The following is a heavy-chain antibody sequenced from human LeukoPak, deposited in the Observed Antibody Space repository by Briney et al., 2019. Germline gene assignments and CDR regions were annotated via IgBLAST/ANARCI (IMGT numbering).Heavy chain of an antibody. D-gene: IGHD1-1*01. Sequence: GGSLRLSCAASGFTFSSYAMSWVRQAPGKGLEWVAYVSGSGVGTYYADSVRGRFTTSRDNSENTLYLQMNSLRAEDTAVYYCAKSGFRESERRSWFDPWGQGTLVTVSS. J-gene: IGHJ5*02. CDR3: AKSGFRESERRSWFDP. CDR1: GFTFSSYA. CDR2: VSGSGVGT. V-gene: IGHV3-23*01.